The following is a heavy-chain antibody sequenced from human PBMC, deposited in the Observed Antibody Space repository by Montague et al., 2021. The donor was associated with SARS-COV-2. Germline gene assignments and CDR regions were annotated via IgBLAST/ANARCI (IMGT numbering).Heavy chain of an antibody. CDR1: GGSISSGSYY. Sequence: TLSPTRTVSGGSISSGSYYWSWIRQPAGKGLEWIGRIYTSGSTNYNPSLKSRVTISVDTSKNQFSLKLSSVTAADTAVYYCARESGSPTYYYYYGMDVWGQGTTVTVSS. V-gene: IGHV4-61*02. D-gene: IGHD1-26*01. CDR3: ARESGSPTYYYYYGMDV. CDR2: IYTSGST. J-gene: IGHJ6*02.